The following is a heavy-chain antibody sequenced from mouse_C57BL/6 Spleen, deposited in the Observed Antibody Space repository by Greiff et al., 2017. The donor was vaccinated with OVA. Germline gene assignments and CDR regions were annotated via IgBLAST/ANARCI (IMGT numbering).Heavy chain of an antibody. CDR3: ARPYYGDDGAWFAY. V-gene: IGHV3-6*01. D-gene: IGHD2-9*01. J-gene: IGHJ3*01. CDR2: IRYDGCN. Sequence: VQLQQSGPGLVKPSQSLSLSCSVTGYSITSCYYWNWIRQFPGNKLEWMGYIRYDGCNNYNPSLKNQISITRKTSKNQFFLKLNSVITEDTATYYGARPYYGDDGAWFAYWGQGTLVTVSA. CDR1: GYSITSCYY.